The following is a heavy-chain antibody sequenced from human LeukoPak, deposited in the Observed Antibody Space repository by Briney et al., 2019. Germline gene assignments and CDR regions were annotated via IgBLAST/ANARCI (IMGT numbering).Heavy chain of an antibody. CDR2: IYHSGST. CDR1: GYSISSGYY. J-gene: IGHJ3*02. CDR3: ARDGPYYYDSSGYYDAFDI. Sequence: SETLSLTCTVSGYSISSGYYWGWIRQPPVKGLEWIGSIYHSGSTYYNPSLKSRVTMSLDTSKNQFSLKLSSVTAADTAVYYCARDGPYYYDSSGYYDAFDIWGQGTMVTVSS. D-gene: IGHD3-22*01. V-gene: IGHV4-38-2*02.